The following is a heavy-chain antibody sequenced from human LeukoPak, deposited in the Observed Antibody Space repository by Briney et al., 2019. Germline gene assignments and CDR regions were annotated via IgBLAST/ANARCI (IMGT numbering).Heavy chain of an antibody. CDR1: GESFSGYY. Sequence: SETLSLTCAVYGESFSGYYWGWIRQPPGKGLEWIGSIYHSGSTYYKPSLKSRVTISVDTSKNQFSLKLSSVTAADTAVYYCARAFYSSSWYHKEDFFDYWGQGTPVTVSS. CDR2: IYHSGST. J-gene: IGHJ4*02. CDR3: ARAFYSSSWYHKEDFFDY. D-gene: IGHD6-13*01. V-gene: IGHV4-38-2*01.